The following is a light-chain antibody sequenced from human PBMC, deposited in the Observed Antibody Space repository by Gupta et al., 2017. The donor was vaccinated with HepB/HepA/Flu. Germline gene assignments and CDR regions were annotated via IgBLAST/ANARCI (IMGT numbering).Light chain of an antibody. Sequence: DIQMTQSPSSLSAYVGDRVTITSRASQDISNSLAWFQQQPGKAPKSLIFAAFRLQSGVPSRFSGSRSGTDFTLTITSLQHEDFATYYCQQYKISPYTFGPGTKVDV. J-gene: IGKJ3*01. CDR1: QDISNS. CDR3: QQYKISPYT. V-gene: IGKV1-16*01. CDR2: AAF.